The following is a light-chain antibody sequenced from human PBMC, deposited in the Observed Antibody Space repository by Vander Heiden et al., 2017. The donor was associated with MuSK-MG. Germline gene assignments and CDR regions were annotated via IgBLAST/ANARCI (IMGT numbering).Light chain of an antibody. Sequence: DIVMTQSPDSLAVSLGERATINCKSSQSVLYSSNNKNYLAWYQQKPGQPPKLLISWASTRESGVPDRFSGSGSGTDFTLTISSLQAEDVAVYYCQQYDNTPALTFGGGTKVEIK. CDR1: QSVLYSSNNKNY. J-gene: IGKJ4*01. V-gene: IGKV4-1*01. CDR2: WAS. CDR3: QQYDNTPALT.